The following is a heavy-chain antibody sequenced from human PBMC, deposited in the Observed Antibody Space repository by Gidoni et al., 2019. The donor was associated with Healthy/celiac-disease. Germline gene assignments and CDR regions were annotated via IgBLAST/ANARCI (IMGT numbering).Heavy chain of an antibody. J-gene: IGHJ6*02. CDR1: GFSLSNARMG. CDR2: IFSNDEK. D-gene: IGHD2-21*02. CDR3: ARIACGGDCYTQNYYYYYGMDV. Sequence: QVTLKGSGTVLVKPTETRTLTYTDSGFSLSNARMGVSWIRQPPGKALEWLAHIFSNDEKSYSTSLKSRLTISKDTSKSQVVLTMTNMDPVDTATYYCARIACGGDCYTQNYYYYYGMDVWGQGTTVTVSS. V-gene: IGHV2-26*01.